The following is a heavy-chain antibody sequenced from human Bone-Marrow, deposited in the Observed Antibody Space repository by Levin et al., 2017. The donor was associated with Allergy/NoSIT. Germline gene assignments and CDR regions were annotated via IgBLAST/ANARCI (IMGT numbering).Heavy chain of an antibody. V-gene: IGHV1-69*13. J-gene: IGHJ4*02. CDR3: GRTGLSGYIDF. Sequence: AASVKVSCKVSGGTFSNFAINWVRQAPGQGLEWMGGVVPISGATDYAQKFQGRVTIFADESTSTAFMELSGLRSEDTAVYYCGRTGLSGYIDFWGQGTLVTVSS. CDR1: GGTFSNFA. CDR2: VVPISGAT. D-gene: IGHD2-15*01.